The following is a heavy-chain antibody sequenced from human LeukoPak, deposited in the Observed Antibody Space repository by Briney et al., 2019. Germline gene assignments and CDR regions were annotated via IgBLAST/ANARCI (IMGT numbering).Heavy chain of an antibody. CDR1: GYTFTSYG. J-gene: IGHJ4*02. D-gene: IGHD4-17*01. V-gene: IGHV1-18*01. CDR3: ARGGPNYGDESGFDY. CDR2: SSAYNGNT. Sequence: ASVKVSCKASGYTFTSYGISWVRQAPGQGLELMGWSSAYNGNTNYAQKLQGRVTMTTDTSTSTAYIELRSLRSDDTAVYYCARGGPNYGDESGFDYWGQGTLVTVSS.